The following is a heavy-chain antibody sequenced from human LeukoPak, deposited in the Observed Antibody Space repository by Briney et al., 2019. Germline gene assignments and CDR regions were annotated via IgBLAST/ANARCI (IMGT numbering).Heavy chain of an antibody. J-gene: IGHJ6*04. CDR1: GFTFSSYG. CDR3: VKSGSSRMDV. D-gene: IGHD6-19*01. V-gene: IGHV3-23*01. Sequence: GGSLRLSCAASGFTFSSYGMSWVRQAPGKGLEWVSAISGSGGSTYYADSVKGRFTISRDSSKNTLYLQMNSLRAEDTAVYYCVKSGSSRMDVWGKGTTVTISS. CDR2: ISGSGGST.